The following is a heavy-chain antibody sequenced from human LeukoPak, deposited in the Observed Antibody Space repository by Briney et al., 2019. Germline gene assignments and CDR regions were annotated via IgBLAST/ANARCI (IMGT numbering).Heavy chain of an antibody. CDR1: GYIFTTYG. J-gene: IGHJ5*02. CDR2: ISGYNGIT. CDR3: ARDSNGYYDFWSGYNKYNWFDP. Sequence: ASVTVSCKASGYIFTTYGISWVRQAPGQGLEWMGWISGYNGITIYAQKFQGRVTMTTDTSTSTAYMELSSLRSEDTAVYYCARDSNGYYDFWSGYNKYNWFDPWGQGTLVTVSS. D-gene: IGHD3-3*01. V-gene: IGHV1-18*01.